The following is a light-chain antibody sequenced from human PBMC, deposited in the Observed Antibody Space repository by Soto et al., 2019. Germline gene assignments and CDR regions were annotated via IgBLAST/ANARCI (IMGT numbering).Light chain of an antibody. J-gene: IGKJ2*01. CDR1: QSVSGSY. CDR2: AAS. V-gene: IGKV3-20*01. Sequence: EIVLTQSPGTLSLSPGETATLSCRASQSVSGSYLAWYQQKPGQAPRVLIYAASSRATGIPDRFRGSGSGTDYTLPISRLEPEDFAVYYCQEYGSSPPYTFGQGTKLEIK. CDR3: QEYGSSPPYT.